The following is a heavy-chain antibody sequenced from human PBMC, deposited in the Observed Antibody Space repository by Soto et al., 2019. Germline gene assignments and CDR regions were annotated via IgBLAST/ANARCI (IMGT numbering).Heavy chain of an antibody. V-gene: IGHV1-3*01. D-gene: IGHD3-22*01. CDR1: GYTFTSYA. J-gene: IGHJ4*02. CDR2: INAGNGNT. CDR3: ARPKDYDDCLDL. Sequence: ASVKVSCKASGYTFTSYAMHWVRQAPGQRLEWMGWINAGNGNTKYLQKFQGRVTITRDTSANTAYMELSSLISEDTAVYYCARPKDYDDCLDLWGQGTLVTVSS.